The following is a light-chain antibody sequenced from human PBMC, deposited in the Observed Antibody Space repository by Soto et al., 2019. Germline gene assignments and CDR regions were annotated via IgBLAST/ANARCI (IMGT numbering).Light chain of an antibody. CDR2: GTS. J-gene: IGKJ5*01. V-gene: IGKV3-20*01. Sequence: ETVLTQSPGTLSLSPGERATLSCRASQSVSSRSLAWYQQRPGQAPRLLIYGTSSRATGIPDRFSGSGSGTDFTLTISRLEPEDFAVYFCQRYGSSPLITCGQGTRLEIK. CDR3: QRYGSSPLIT. CDR1: QSVSSRS.